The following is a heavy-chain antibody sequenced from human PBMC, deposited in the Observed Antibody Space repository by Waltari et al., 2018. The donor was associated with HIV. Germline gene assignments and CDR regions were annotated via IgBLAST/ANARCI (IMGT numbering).Heavy chain of an antibody. D-gene: IGHD3-9*01. J-gene: IGHJ6*02. CDR3: AKDTDLTGFFYYYGLDV. CDR2: ISYDGSNK. Sequence: QVTLVESGGGGVQPRRSLRLSCAASGFTFRRDGMDWVRQASGKGLEWVAVISYDGSNKYYADSVKGRFTISRDNSKNTLYLQMNSLRAEDMAVYYCAKDTDLTGFFYYYGLDVWGQGTTVTVSS. V-gene: IGHV3-30*18. CDR1: GFTFRRDG.